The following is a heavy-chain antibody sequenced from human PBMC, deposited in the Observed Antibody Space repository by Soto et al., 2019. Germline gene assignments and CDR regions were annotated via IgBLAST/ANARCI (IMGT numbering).Heavy chain of an antibody. Sequence: EVQLVESGGGLVQPGGSLRLSCAASGFTFSNYEWNWVRQAPGKGLEWISYISTSGDAMYYADSVKGRFAVSRDNTMNSLDLQMNSLRVEDTAAYYCARESIGCGGDCLDYWGQGTLVTVSS. CDR1: GFTFSNYE. V-gene: IGHV3-48*03. CDR2: ISTSGDAM. CDR3: ARESIGCGGDCLDY. J-gene: IGHJ4*02. D-gene: IGHD2-21*01.